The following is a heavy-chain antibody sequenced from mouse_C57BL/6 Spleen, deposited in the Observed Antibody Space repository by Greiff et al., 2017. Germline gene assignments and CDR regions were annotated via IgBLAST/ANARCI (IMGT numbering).Heavy chain of an antibody. Sequence: QVHVKQPGAELVMPGASVKLSCKASGYTFTSYWMHWVKQRPGQGLEWIGEIDPSDSYTNYNQKFKGKSTLTVDKSSSTAYMQLSSLTSEDSAVYYCARSYDGFDYWGQGTTLTVSS. CDR2: IDPSDSYT. J-gene: IGHJ2*01. CDR1: GYTFTSYW. V-gene: IGHV1-69*01. CDR3: ARSYDGFDY. D-gene: IGHD2-12*01.